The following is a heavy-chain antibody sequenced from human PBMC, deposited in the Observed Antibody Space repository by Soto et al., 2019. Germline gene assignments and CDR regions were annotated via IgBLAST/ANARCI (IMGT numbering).Heavy chain of an antibody. Sequence: QITLKESGPTLVKPTQTLTLTCTFSGFSLTTSEVGVGWIRQPPGKALEWLALIYWDDDKRYNSSLKSRLTIAKDTSKNQVVLKMTNMAPVDTATYYCGHRQKKPYSGDYYDFWGQGILITVSS. CDR3: GHRQKKPYSGDYYDF. V-gene: IGHV2-5*02. J-gene: IGHJ4*02. CDR1: GFSLTTSEVG. D-gene: IGHD2-21*01. CDR2: IYWDDDK.